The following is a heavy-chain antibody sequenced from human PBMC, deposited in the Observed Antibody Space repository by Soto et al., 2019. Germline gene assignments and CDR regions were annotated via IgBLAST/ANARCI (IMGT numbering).Heavy chain of an antibody. CDR3: ARGGGGIRKRLNWFDP. CDR1: GGTFSSYG. CDR2: MNPNSGNT. D-gene: IGHD2-15*01. V-gene: IGHV1-8*02. J-gene: IGHJ5*02. Sequence: ASVKVSCKASGGTFSSYGINWVRQATGQGLEWMGWMNPNSGNTGYAQKFQGRVTMTRNTSISTAYMELSSLRSEDTAVYYCARGGGGIRKRLNWFDPWGQGTLVTVSS.